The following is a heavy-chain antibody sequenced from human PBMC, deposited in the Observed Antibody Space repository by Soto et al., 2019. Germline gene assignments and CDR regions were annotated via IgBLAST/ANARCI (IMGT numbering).Heavy chain of an antibody. Sequence: PSETLSLTCTVSGGSISSGGYYWSWIRQHPGKGLEWIGYIYYSGSTYYNPSLKSRVTISVDTSKNQFSLKLSSVTAADTAVYYCARAYYYGSGSYETFIDYWGQGTLVTVSS. V-gene: IGHV4-31*03. CDR1: GGSISSGGYY. CDR2: IYYSGST. CDR3: ARAYYYGSGSYETFIDY. D-gene: IGHD3-10*01. J-gene: IGHJ4*02.